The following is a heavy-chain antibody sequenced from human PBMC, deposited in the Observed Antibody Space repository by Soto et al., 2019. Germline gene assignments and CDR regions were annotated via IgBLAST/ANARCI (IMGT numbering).Heavy chain of an antibody. J-gene: IGHJ5*02. CDR1: GGSISKFY. V-gene: IGHV4-4*07. Sequence: SETLSLTCNVSGGSISKFYWAWIRKTAGNGLEWMGRVYATGTTDYNPSLRSRVAMSVDISKKTFSLRLRTVTGADSGVYYCVRDGSKSLRDWFDPWGQGILVTVSS. CDR3: VRDGSKSLRDWFDP. CDR2: VYATGTT.